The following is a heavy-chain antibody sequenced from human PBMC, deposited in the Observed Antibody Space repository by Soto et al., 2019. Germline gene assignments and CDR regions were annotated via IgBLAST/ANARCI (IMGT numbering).Heavy chain of an antibody. CDR2: IYYSGST. CDR3: ASAYCSCGCRYSGDNRVDP. J-gene: IGHJ5*02. Sequence: SSETLALTGTVSGGSMSSGGYYWSWIRQHPGKGLEWIGYIYYSGSTYYNPSLKSRVTISVDTSKNQFSLNLSSVTAADTSVYYSASAYCSCGCRYSGDNRVDPCGQGS. D-gene: IGHD2-15*01. V-gene: IGHV4-31*03. CDR1: GGSMSSGGYY.